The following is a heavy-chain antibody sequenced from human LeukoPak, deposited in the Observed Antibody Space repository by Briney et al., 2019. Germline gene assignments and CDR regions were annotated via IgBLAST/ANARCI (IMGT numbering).Heavy chain of an antibody. D-gene: IGHD1-14*01. CDR1: GFTFSGFA. CDR2: ITGSGGTT. Sequence: PGGSLRLSCAGSGFTFSGFAICWVRQAPGKGLEWISAITGSGGTTYYTDSVKGRFTISRDNSKNTLYLQMNSLRADDTAVYYCAKFARSTLTTYWFDPWGQGTLVTVSS. J-gene: IGHJ5*02. CDR3: AKFARSTLTTYWFDP. V-gene: IGHV3-23*01.